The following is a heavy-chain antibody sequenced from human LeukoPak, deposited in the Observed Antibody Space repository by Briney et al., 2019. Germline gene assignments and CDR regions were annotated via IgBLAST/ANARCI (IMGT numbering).Heavy chain of an antibody. V-gene: IGHV3-11*01. CDR1: GFTFSDYY. CDR3: ARLHDASMYGYAFDI. J-gene: IGHJ3*02. CDR2: ISSSGSTI. Sequence: KPGRSLRLSCAASGFTFSDYYMSWIRQAPGKGLEWVSYISSSGSTIYYADSVKGRFTISRDNAKNSLYLQMNSLRAEDTAVYYCARLHDASMYGYAFDIWGQGTMVTVSS. D-gene: IGHD2-8*01.